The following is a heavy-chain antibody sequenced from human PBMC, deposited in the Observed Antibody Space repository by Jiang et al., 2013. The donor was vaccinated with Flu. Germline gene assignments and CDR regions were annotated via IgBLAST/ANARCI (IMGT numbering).Heavy chain of an antibody. CDR3: ARDLSSSWAIDF. D-gene: IGHD6-13*01. CDR2: ISFGGTKK. J-gene: IGHJ4*02. V-gene: IGHV3-30*03. Sequence: EWVAVISFGGTKKDYADSVKGRFTISRVNSKNTLNLEMNSLRSEDTAVYYCARDLSSSWAIDFWGQGALVTVSS.